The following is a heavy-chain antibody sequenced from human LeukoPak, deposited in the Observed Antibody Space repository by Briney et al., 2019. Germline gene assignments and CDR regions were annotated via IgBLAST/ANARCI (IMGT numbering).Heavy chain of an antibody. Sequence: PGRSLRLSCAASGFSIDTYAIHWVRQAPGKGLDWVAFISYDGVRKYYADSVKGRFTTSRDNLKNTLYLQMNSLRAEDTAVYYCARVRGFGSNYVRWFDPWGQGTLVTVSS. CDR3: ARVRGFGSNYVRWFDP. D-gene: IGHD4-11*01. V-gene: IGHV3-30-3*01. J-gene: IGHJ5*02. CDR1: GFSIDTYA. CDR2: ISYDGVRK.